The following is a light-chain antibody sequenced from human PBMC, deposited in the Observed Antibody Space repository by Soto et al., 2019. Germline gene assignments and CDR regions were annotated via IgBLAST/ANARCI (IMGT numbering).Light chain of an antibody. CDR3: QQYNTYRA. Sequence: EIVLTQSPATLSLSPGERATLSCRASQSVSSYLAWYQQKPGQAPRLLIYDASNRATGIPARFSGSGSGTEFTLTISSLQPDDFATYYCQQYNTYRAFGQGTTGDIK. CDR2: DAS. V-gene: IGKV3-11*01. J-gene: IGKJ1*01. CDR1: QSVSSY.